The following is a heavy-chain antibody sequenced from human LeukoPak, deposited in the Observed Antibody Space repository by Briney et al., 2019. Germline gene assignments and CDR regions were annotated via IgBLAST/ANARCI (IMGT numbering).Heavy chain of an antibody. V-gene: IGHV1-18*01. CDR2: ISAYNGNT. CDR1: GYTFTSYG. D-gene: IGHD6-13*01. CDR3: ARDQPIAAAGPHDYYYYGMDV. Sequence: ASVKVSCKASGYTFTSYGISWVRQAPGQVLEWMGWISAYNGNTNYAQKLQGRVTMTTDTSTSTAYMELRSLRSDDTAVYYCARDQPIAAAGPHDYYYYGMDVWGQGTTVTVSS. J-gene: IGHJ6*02.